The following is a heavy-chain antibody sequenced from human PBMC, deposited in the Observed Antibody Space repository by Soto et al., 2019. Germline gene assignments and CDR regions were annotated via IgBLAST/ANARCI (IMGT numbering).Heavy chain of an antibody. CDR2: ISYDGSNK. CDR1: GFTFNDFA. V-gene: IGHV3-30-3*01. J-gene: IGHJ5*02. D-gene: IGHD3-3*01. Sequence: QVQLVESGGGVVQPGRSLRLSCAASGFTFNDFAMHWVRQAPGKGLEWVAFISYDGSNKFYADSVQGRFTISRDDSKNTLYLQVNPLRTEDPGVYYCARGRTGFYISSWGQGTLVTVSS. CDR3: ARGRTGFYISS.